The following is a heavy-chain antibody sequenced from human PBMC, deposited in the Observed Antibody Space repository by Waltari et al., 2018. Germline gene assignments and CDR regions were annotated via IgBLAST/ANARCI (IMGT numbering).Heavy chain of an antibody. J-gene: IGHJ6*02. V-gene: IGHV3-23*04. Sequence: EVQLVESGGGLVQPGGSLRLSCAASGFTFSSYAMSWVRQAPGKGLEWVSAISGSGGSTYYADSVKGRFTISRDNSKNTLYLQMNSLRAEDTAVYYCAKPLSGETSYYYYYGMDVWGQGTTVTVSS. CDR3: AKPLSGETSYYYYYGMDV. CDR2: ISGSGGST. D-gene: IGHD2-15*01. CDR1: GFTFSSYA.